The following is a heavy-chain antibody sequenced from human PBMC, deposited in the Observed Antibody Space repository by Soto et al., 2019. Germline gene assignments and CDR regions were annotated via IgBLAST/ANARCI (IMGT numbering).Heavy chain of an antibody. Sequence: QVQLVESGGGLVKPGGSLRLSCSASGIIFSDSYMSWIRQSPGKGLEWISYINSGSTYTKYSDSVRGRFTISRDNAKKSLYLQMNSLRAEDTGVYYCARDFRRFDIWGQGTLVTVSS. J-gene: IGHJ4*02. CDR3: ARDFRRFDI. CDR2: INSGSTYT. V-gene: IGHV3-11*06. CDR1: GIIFSDSY.